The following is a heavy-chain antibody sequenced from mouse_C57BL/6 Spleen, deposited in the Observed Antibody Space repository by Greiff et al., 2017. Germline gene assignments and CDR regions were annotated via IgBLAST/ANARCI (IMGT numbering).Heavy chain of an antibody. Sequence: QVQLKQSGPGLVAPSQSLSITCTVSGFSFTSYAISWVRQPPGKGLEWLGVIWTGGGTNYNSALKSRLSISKDNSKSQVFLKMNSPQTDDTARYYCAREDLSYYYGSSDYYAMDYWGQGTSVTVSS. D-gene: IGHD1-1*01. V-gene: IGHV2-9-1*01. CDR3: AREDLSYYYGSSDYYAMDY. CDR2: IWTGGGT. J-gene: IGHJ4*01. CDR1: GFSFTSYA.